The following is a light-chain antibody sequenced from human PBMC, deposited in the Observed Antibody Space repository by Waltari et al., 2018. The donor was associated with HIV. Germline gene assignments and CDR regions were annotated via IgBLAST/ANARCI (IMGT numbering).Light chain of an antibody. Sequence: QSALTQPPSASRSPGQSVTISSAGTSSDIGLYNFVSWYQHHPGKAPKLMISEVSRRPSGVPDCFSGSKSGSTASLTVSGLQAEDEAAYYCVSYAGNNDLLFGGGTKLTVL. J-gene: IGLJ2*01. V-gene: IGLV2-8*02. CDR1: SSDIGLYNF. CDR2: EVS. CDR3: VSYAGNNDLL.